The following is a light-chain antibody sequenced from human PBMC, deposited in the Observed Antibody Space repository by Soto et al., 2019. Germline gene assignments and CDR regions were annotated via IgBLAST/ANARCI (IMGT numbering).Light chain of an antibody. J-gene: IGKJ3*01. CDR2: DAS. CDR3: QQRSNWPSFT. Sequence: EIVLTQSPATLSLSPGERATLSCRASQSVSSYSAWYQQKPGQAPRLLIYDASNRATGIPARFSGSGSGTDFTLTISSLEPEDFAVYYCQQRSNWPSFTFGPGTKVDIK. CDR1: QSVSSY. V-gene: IGKV3-11*01.